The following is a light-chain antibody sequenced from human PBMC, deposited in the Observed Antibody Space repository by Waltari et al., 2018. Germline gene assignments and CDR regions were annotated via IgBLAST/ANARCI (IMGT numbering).Light chain of an antibody. CDR3: ASWDSSLSAGV. CDR1: SSNIGKNP. Sequence: QSGLTQPPSVSAAPGQQVTISCSGTSSNIGKNPVFWYQQLPGTAPKLLIYDNNERPPGIPDRFSGSKSGTSATLGITGLQTGDEADFYCASWDSSLSAGVFGGGTKLTVL. CDR2: DNN. J-gene: IGLJ3*02. V-gene: IGLV1-51*01.